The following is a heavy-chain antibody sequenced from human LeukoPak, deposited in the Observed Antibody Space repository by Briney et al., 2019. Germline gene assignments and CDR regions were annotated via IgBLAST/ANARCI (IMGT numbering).Heavy chain of an antibody. D-gene: IGHD3-9*01. V-gene: IGHV3-74*01. CDR1: GFTFSSYW. Sequence: PGGSLRLSCAASGFTFSSYWMHWVRQAPGKGLVWVSRINSDGTIIGYADSVKGRFTISRDNAKNSLYLQMNSLRAEDTAVYYCARSPPNSILRYFDWFSQDYFDYWGQGTLVTVSS. CDR3: ARSPPNSILRYFDWFSQDYFDY. CDR2: INSDGTII. J-gene: IGHJ4*02.